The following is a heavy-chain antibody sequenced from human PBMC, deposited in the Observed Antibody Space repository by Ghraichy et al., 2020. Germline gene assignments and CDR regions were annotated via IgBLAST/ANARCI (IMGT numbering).Heavy chain of an antibody. V-gene: IGHV3-23*01. CDR2: ISDSGGNT. CDR1: GFTFSRFG. CDR3: ASRSPAADY. D-gene: IGHD6-25*01. Sequence: GGSLRLSCAASGFTFSRFGMTWVRQAPEKGLEWVSTISDSGGNTYYADSVKGRFTISRDNSKNTLYLQMNNLRAEDTAVYYCASRSPAADYWGQGTLVTVSS. J-gene: IGHJ4*02.